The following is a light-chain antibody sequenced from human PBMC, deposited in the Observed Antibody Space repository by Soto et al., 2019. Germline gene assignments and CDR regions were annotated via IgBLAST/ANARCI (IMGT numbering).Light chain of an antibody. V-gene: IGKV4-1*01. CDR1: QTLLYSSNNKNY. CDR2: WAS. J-gene: IGKJ1*01. CDR3: QQYCATPWT. Sequence: DIVMTQSPDSLAVSLGERATFNCKSSQTLLYSSNNKNYLAWYQQKPGQPPKVIIYWASTRESGVPDRFSGSGSVTDFTLTISSLQAEDVAVYYCQQYCATPWTFGQGTKVEIK.